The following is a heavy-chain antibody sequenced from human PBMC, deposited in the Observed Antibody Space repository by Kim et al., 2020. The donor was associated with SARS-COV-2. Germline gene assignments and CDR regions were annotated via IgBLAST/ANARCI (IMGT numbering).Heavy chain of an antibody. J-gene: IGHJ6*02. V-gene: IGHV1-24*01. CDR1: GYTLTELS. CDR2: FDPEDGET. Sequence: ASVKVSCKVSGYTLTELSMHWVRQAPGKGLEWMGGFDPEDGETIYAQKFQGRVTMTEDTSTDTAYMELSSLRSEGTAVYYCATAIAVAGTTIYYYYGMDVWGQGTTVTVSS. CDR3: ATAIAVAGTTIYYYYGMDV. D-gene: IGHD6-19*01.